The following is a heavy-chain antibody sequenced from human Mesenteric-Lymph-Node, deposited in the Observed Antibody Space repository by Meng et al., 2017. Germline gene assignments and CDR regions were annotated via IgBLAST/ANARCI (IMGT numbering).Heavy chain of an antibody. D-gene: IGHD3-3*01. CDR2: IIPIFGTA. CDR1: GYTFTSYA. V-gene: IGHV1-69*06. J-gene: IGHJ4*02. CDR3: ARAPTIFGVVIGGYYFDY. Sequence: SVKVSCKASGYTFTSYAMNWVRQAPGQGLEWMGGIIPIFGTANYAQKFQGRVTITADKSTSTAYMELSSLRSEDTAVYYCARAPTIFGVVIGGYYFDYWGQGTLVTVSS.